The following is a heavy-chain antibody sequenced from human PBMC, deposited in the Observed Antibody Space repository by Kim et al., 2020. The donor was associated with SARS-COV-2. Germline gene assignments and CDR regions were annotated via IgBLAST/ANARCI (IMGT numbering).Heavy chain of an antibody. V-gene: IGHV4-59*01. D-gene: IGHD3-9*01. J-gene: IGHJ6*02. CDR2: IYYSGST. CDR3: AIGAKLLYFDWLLYDHAYGMDV. CDR1: GGSISSYY. Sequence: SETLSLTCTVSGGSISSYYWSWIRQPPGKGLEWIGYIYYSGSTNYNPSLKSRGTISVDTSTNQFSLKLSSVTAADTPVYYCAIGAKLLYFDWLLYDHAYGMDVWGRGTTVTVSS.